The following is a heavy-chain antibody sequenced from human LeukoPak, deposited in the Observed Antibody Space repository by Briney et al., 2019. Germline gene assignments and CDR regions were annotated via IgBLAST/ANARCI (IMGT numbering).Heavy chain of an antibody. CDR3: ARVRLEPNYYYYGVGV. D-gene: IGHD1-1*01. CDR2: ISAYNGNT. CDR1: GYTFTSYG. J-gene: IGHJ6*04. V-gene: IGHV1-18*04. Sequence: ASVKVSCKASGYTFTSYGISWVRQAPGQGLEWMGWISAYNGNTNYAQKLQGRVTMTTDTSTSTAYMELRSLRSDDTAVYYCARVRLEPNYYYYGVGVWGKGTTVTVSS.